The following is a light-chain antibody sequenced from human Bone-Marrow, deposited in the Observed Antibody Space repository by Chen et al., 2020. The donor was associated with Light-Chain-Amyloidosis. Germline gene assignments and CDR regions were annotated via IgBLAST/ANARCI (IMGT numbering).Light chain of an antibody. Sequence: QSVLTQPPSASGTPGQRVTISCSGSSSNIGTNTVNWYQHLPGTAPKLLIYSNNERPSGVPDRFSGSKSGTSASLAITGLRADDEADYYCQSYDTRLRGSVFGGGTRLTVL. CDR3: QSYDTRLRGSV. J-gene: IGLJ2*01. CDR2: SNN. V-gene: IGLV1-44*01. CDR1: SSNIGTNT.